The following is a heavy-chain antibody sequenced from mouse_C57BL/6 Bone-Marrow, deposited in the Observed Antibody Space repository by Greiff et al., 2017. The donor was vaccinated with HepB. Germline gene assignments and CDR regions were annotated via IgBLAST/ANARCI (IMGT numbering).Heavy chain of an antibody. CDR1: GYTFTSYW. CDR3: ARPSTTVVATPFDY. V-gene: IGHV1-61*01. D-gene: IGHD1-1*01. J-gene: IGHJ2*01. CDR2: IYPSDSET. Sequence: QVQLKQPGAELVRPGSSVKLSCKASGYTFTSYWMDWVKQRPGQGLEWIGNIYPSDSETHYNQKFKDKATLTVDKSSSTASMKLSSLTSEDSAVYYGARPSTTVVATPFDYWGQGTTLTVSS.